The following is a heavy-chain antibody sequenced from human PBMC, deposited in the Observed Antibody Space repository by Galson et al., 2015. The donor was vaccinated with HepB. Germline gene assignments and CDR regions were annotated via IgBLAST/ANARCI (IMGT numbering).Heavy chain of an antibody. D-gene: IGHD5-18*01. Sequence: SVKVSCKASGGTFSSYAISWVRQAPGQGLEWMGGIIPIFGTANYAQKFQGRVTITADESTSTAYMELSSLRSEDTAVYYCARDGSYGYDAFDIWGQGTTVTVSS. CDR3: ARDGSYGYDAFDI. J-gene: IGHJ3*02. V-gene: IGHV1-69*13. CDR1: GGTFSSYA. CDR2: IIPIFGTA.